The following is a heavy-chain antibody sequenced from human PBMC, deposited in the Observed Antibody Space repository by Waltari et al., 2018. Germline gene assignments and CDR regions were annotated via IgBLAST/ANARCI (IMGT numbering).Heavy chain of an antibody. J-gene: IGHJ4*02. CDR3: ARCRAVTPASFDY. CDR1: GGTFSSYA. CDR2: IIPILGIA. Sequence: QVQLVQSGAEVKKPGSSVKVSCKASGGTFSSYAISWVRQAPGQGLEWMGGIIPILGIANYAKKFQGRVTITADESTSTAYMELSSLRSEDTAVYYCARCRAVTPASFDYWGQGTLVTVSS. D-gene: IGHD4-17*01. V-gene: IGHV1-69*04.